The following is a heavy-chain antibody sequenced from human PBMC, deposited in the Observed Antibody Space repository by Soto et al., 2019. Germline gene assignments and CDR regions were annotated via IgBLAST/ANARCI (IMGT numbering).Heavy chain of an antibody. Sequence: PGGSLRLSCAASGFTFSSYWMSWVRQAPGKGLEWVANIKQDGSEKYYVDSVKGRFTISRDNAKNSLYLQMNSLRAEDTAVYYCARVWYSGSPTGWFDPWGQGTLVTVSS. J-gene: IGHJ5*02. D-gene: IGHD1-26*01. CDR1: GFTFSSYW. CDR3: ARVWYSGSPTGWFDP. V-gene: IGHV3-7*01. CDR2: IKQDGSEK.